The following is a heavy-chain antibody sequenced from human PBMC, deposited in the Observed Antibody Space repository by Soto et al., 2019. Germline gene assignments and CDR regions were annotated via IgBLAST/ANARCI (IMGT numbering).Heavy chain of an antibody. Sequence: QVQLVQSGAEVKKPGASVKVSCKASGYTFTSYGISWVRQAPGQGLEWMGWISAYNGNTNYAQKLQGRVTMTTDTSTSTAYRELRSLRSDDTAVYYCARDEPHSPARGAFDIWGQGTMVTVSS. CDR3: ARDEPHSPARGAFDI. CDR2: ISAYNGNT. D-gene: IGHD2-21*01. CDR1: GYTFTSYG. V-gene: IGHV1-18*01. J-gene: IGHJ3*02.